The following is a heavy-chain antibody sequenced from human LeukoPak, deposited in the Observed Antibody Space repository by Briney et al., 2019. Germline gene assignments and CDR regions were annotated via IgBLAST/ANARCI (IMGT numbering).Heavy chain of an antibody. CDR1: GFTFSSYD. D-gene: IGHD6-13*01. Sequence: GGSLRLSCAASGFTFSSYDMHWVRQAPSKGLEWVAFIQYDESTKYYADSLKGRFTISRDNSKNTLYLQMNSLRPEDTAVYYCARDSIRQQLCYFDYWGQGTLVTVSS. CDR2: IQYDESTK. V-gene: IGHV3-30*02. CDR3: ARDSIRQQLCYFDY. J-gene: IGHJ4*02.